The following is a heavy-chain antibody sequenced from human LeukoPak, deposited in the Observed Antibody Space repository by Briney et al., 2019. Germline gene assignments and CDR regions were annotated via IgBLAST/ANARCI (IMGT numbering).Heavy chain of an antibody. CDR1: GGSFSSGGYY. V-gene: IGHV4-31*03. CDR3: ARGWRTGIDC. Sequence: PSETLSLTCTVSGGSFSSGGYYWSWIRQHPGTGLEWIGYIYYSGSTYYNPSLKSRVTISVDTSKNQFSLKLSSVTAADTAVYYCARGWRTGIDCWGQGTLVTVSS. CDR2: IYYSGST. D-gene: IGHD1-14*01. J-gene: IGHJ4*02.